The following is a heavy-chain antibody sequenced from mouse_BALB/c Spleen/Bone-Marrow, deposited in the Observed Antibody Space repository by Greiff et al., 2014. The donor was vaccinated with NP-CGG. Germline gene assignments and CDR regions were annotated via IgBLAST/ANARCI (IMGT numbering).Heavy chain of an antibody. V-gene: IGHV14-3*02. Sequence: EVQLQESGAELVKPGASVKLSCTASGFNIKDTYMHWVKQRPEQGLEWIGRIDPANGNTKYDPKFQGKATITAYTSSNTAYLQLSSLTSEDTAVYYCARWEYYAMDYWGQGTSVTVSS. J-gene: IGHJ4*01. CDR2: IDPANGNT. D-gene: IGHD4-1*01. CDR3: ARWEYYAMDY. CDR1: GFNIKDTY.